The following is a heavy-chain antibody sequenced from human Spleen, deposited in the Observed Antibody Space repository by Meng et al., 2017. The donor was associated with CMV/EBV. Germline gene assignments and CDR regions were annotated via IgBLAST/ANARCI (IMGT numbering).Heavy chain of an antibody. CDR2: FSGRGGST. J-gene: IGHJ4*02. Sequence: GESLKISCAASDFTFSDYYMTWIRQAPGKGLEWVSVFSGRGGSTYYADSVRGRFTISRDNSKNTLHLQMNSLRSEDTAVYYCAREPGGYCSSTSCVPPFDYWGQGTLVTVSS. V-gene: IGHV3-23*01. CDR1: DFTFSDYY. CDR3: AREPGGYCSSTSCVPPFDY. D-gene: IGHD2-2*01.